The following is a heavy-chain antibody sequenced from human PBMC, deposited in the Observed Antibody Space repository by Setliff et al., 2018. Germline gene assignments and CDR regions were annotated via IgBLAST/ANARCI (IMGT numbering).Heavy chain of an antibody. Sequence: ASVKVSCKASGYTFTAYYMHWVRQAPGQGLEWMGWINPGSGATNLAQRFQGRVTMTRNTSISTAYMELSSLRSEDTAVYYCARVTPGSSIVLMAMYYYYYYMDVWGKGTTVTVSS. D-gene: IGHD2-8*01. V-gene: IGHV1-2*02. CDR2: INPGSGAT. CDR3: ARVTPGSSIVLMAMYYYYYYMDV. J-gene: IGHJ6*03. CDR1: GYTFTAYY.